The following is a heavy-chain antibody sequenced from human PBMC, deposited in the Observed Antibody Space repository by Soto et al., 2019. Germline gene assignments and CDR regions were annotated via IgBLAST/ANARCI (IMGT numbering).Heavy chain of an antibody. CDR3: AREGDTHAFRGFDL. V-gene: IGHV3-30*14. D-gene: IGHD3-10*01. CDR2: IRDEDAKT. Sequence: VHLVESGGGVVQSGTSLRLSCAVSGFSLSHYVFHWVRQAPGKGLEWVAVIRDEDAKTNYATSVRGRFTVSRDMSKSTIFLQMNNLRLDDSAIYFCAREGDTHAFRGFDLWGQGTLVTVSS. J-gene: IGHJ5*02. CDR1: GFSLSHYV.